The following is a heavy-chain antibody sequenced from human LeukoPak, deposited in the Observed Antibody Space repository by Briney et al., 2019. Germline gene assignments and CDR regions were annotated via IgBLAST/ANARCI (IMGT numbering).Heavy chain of an antibody. V-gene: IGHV4-34*01. J-gene: IGHJ4*02. CDR3: AREARFSNYYDSSGLDY. CDR1: GGSFSGYY. CDR2: INHSGST. D-gene: IGHD3-22*01. Sequence: SETLSLTCAVYGGSFSGYYWSWIRQPPGKGLEWIGEINHSGSTNYNPSLKSRVTISVDTSKNQFSLKLSSVTAADTAVYYCAREARFSNYYDSSGLDYWGQGTLVTVSS.